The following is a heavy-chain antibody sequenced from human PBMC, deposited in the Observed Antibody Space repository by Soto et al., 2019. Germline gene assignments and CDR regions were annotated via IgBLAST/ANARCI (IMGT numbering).Heavy chain of an antibody. J-gene: IGHJ4*02. CDR2: IYYTGST. CDR3: PRSYYYDTKGYYPLDN. Sequence: SETLSLTCAVSGGSVSSGGYYWSWIRQPPGKGLEWIGYIYYTGSTNYNPSLKSRVTISLDTSKNQCSLRVSSVTAADTPVFYCPRSYYYDTKGYYPLDNWGQGTLVAVSS. V-gene: IGHV4-61*08. CDR1: GGSVSSGGYY. D-gene: IGHD3-22*01.